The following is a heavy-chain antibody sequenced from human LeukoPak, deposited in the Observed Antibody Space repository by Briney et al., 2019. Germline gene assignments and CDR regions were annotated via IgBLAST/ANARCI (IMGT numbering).Heavy chain of an antibody. CDR2: ISFDGSNK. Sequence: SGGSLRLSCAASGFTFSSYGMHWVRQAPGKGLEWVAVISFDGSNKYYADSVKGRFTISRDNSKNTLFLQMNSLRAEDTAVYYCARERPIRLTMIVKRPFDHWGQGTLVTVSS. V-gene: IGHV3-30*03. CDR3: ARERPIRLTMIVKRPFDH. J-gene: IGHJ4*02. D-gene: IGHD3-22*01. CDR1: GFTFSSYG.